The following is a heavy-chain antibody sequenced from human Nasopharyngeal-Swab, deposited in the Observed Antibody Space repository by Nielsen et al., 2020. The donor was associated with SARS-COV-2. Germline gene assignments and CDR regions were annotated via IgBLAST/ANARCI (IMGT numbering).Heavy chain of an antibody. V-gene: IGHV3-30*03. D-gene: IGHD6-6*01. J-gene: IGHJ6*02. CDR1: GFTFSSYG. CDR3: AGGMRESSSSPYYYYYGMDV. CDR2: ISCDGSNK. Sequence: GGSLRLSCAASGFTFSSYGMHWVRQAPGKGLEWVAVISCDGSNKYYADSVKGRFTISRDNSKNTLYLQMNSLRAEDTAVYYCAGGMRESSSSPYYYYYGMDVWGQGTTVTVSS.